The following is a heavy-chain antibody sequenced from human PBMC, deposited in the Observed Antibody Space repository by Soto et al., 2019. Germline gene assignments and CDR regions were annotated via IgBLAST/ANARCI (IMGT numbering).Heavy chain of an antibody. Sequence: QVQLQESGPGLVKPSETLSLSCTVSGGSISSYYWSWFRQSPGKRMEWIGYVHHSWGSSYNPSLQSRVAISLDTSKSQSPLTVTSVPATDTAVYYCARQGFGPLHGLVDVWGQGTTVTVSS. D-gene: IGHD3-10*01. V-gene: IGHV4-59*08. J-gene: IGHJ6*02. CDR1: GGSISSYY. CDR3: ARQGFGPLHGLVDV. CDR2: VHHSWGS.